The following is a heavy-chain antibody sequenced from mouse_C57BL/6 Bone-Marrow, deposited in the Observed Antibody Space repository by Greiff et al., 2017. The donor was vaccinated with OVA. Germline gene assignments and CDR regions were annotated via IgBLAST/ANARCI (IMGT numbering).Heavy chain of an antibody. CDR3: ATDYYCSSPYWDFDD. V-gene: IGHV14-1*01. D-gene: IGHD1-1*01. Sequence: VQLQQSGAELVRPGASVKLSCTASGFTFTDYYIHWVKQRPEQGLEWIGGIDPESGNTDYDEKFQGKATLTAATSSNTAYLQFSSLTSEDTAVYYCATDYYCSSPYWDFDDWGTGTTVTVSS. CDR1: GFTFTDYY. CDR2: IDPESGNT. J-gene: IGHJ1*03.